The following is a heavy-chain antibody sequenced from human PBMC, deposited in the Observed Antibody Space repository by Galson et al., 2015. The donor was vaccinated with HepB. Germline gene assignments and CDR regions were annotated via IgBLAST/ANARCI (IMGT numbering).Heavy chain of an antibody. Sequence: CAISGDSVSSNSAAWNWIRQSPSRGLEWLGRTYYRSKWYNDYAVSVKSRITINPDTSKNQFSLQLNSVTPEDTAVYYCARDGSSGWYLTGAFDIWGQGTMVTVSS. D-gene: IGHD6-19*01. V-gene: IGHV6-1*01. CDR2: TYYRSKWYN. CDR1: GDSVSSNSAA. J-gene: IGHJ3*02. CDR3: ARDGSSGWYLTGAFDI.